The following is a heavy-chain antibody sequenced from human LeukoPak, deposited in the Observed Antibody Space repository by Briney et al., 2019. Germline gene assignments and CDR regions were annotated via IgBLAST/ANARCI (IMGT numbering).Heavy chain of an antibody. V-gene: IGHV4-34*01. D-gene: IGHD3-10*01. Sequence: SETLSLTCAVYGGSFSGYYWSWIRQPPGKGLEWIGEINHSGSTNYNPSLKSRVTISVDTSKNQFSLKLSSVTAADTAVYYCARSPRLSSGWFGAQGPGIPVS. CDR2: INHSGST. CDR3: ARSPRLSSGWF. CDR1: GGSFSGYY. J-gene: IGHJ1*01.